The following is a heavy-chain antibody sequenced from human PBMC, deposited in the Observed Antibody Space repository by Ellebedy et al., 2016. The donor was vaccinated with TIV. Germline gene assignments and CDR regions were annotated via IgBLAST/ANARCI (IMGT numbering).Heavy chain of an antibody. D-gene: IGHD5-18*01. Sequence: KVSCKGSGYSFTTYWITWVRQMPAKGLEWMGRIDPSDSYTKYSPSFQGHVTISADKFNSTAHLQWSSLKASDTAMYYCARHMNTAMTNDYWGQGTLVTVSS. CDR1: GYSFTTYW. CDR3: ARHMNTAMTNDY. J-gene: IGHJ4*02. CDR2: IDPSDSYT. V-gene: IGHV5-10-1*01.